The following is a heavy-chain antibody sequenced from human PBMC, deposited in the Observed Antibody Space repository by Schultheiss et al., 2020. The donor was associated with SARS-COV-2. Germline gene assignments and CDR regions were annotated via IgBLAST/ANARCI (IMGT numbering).Heavy chain of an antibody. CDR1: GGSFSGYY. Sequence: SQTLSLTCAVYGGSFSGYYWSWIRQPPGKGLEWIGEINHSGSTYYNPSLKSRVTISVDTSKNQFSLKLSSVTAADTAVYYCARLAARRGWFDPWGQGTLVTVSS. CDR3: ARLAARRGWFDP. D-gene: IGHD6-6*01. V-gene: IGHV4-34*09. J-gene: IGHJ5*02. CDR2: INHSGST.